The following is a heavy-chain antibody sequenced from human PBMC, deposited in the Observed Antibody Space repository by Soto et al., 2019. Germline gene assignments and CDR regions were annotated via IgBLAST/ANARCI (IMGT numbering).Heavy chain of an antibody. CDR3: ARVGGEWLHLLGYYYGMDV. D-gene: IGHD3-3*01. J-gene: IGHJ6*02. Sequence: SETLSLTCTVSGGSISSYYWSWIRQPPGKGLEWIGYIYYSGSTNYNPSLKSRVTISVDTSKNQFSLKLSSVTAADTAVYYCARVGGEWLHLLGYYYGMDVWGQGTTVTVSS. CDR2: IYYSGST. CDR1: GGSISSYY. V-gene: IGHV4-59*01.